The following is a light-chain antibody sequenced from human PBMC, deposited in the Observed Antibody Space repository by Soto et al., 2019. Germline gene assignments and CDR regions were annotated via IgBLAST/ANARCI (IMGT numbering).Light chain of an antibody. V-gene: IGLV2-23*02. Sequence: QSVLTQPASVSGSPGQSITISCTGTSSDVGRYNYVSWYQHHPGKAPKLIFYDVNKRPSGVSNRFSGSKSGDTASLTISGLQAEDEDDYFCCSDAGTVAYGFGTGTNVT. J-gene: IGLJ1*01. CDR3: CSDAGTVAYG. CDR2: DVN. CDR1: SSDVGRYNY.